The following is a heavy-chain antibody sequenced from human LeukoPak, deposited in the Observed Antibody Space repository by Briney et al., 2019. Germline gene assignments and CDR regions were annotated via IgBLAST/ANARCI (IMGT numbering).Heavy chain of an antibody. CDR3: ARDRGYSYGNLPSY. V-gene: IGHV3-7*01. Sequence: GSLRLSCEGSGFTFSNYWMSWVRQAPGKGLEWVANIKTDGSEKYYVDSVKGRFTISRDNAKNTLYLQMNSLRAEDTAVYYCARDRGYSYGNLPSYWGQGTLVTVSS. J-gene: IGHJ4*02. CDR2: IKTDGSEK. D-gene: IGHD5-18*01. CDR1: GFTFSNYW.